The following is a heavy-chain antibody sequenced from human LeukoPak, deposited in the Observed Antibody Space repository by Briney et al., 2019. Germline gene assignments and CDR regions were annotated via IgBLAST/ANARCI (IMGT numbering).Heavy chain of an antibody. J-gene: IGHJ4*02. V-gene: IGHV3-49*04. CDR3: TRDDLGY. Sequence: GGSLRLSCTASGFTSGDYAMSWVRQAPGKGLEWVGFLRSKPYGGKTEYAASVKGRFTISRDDSKSIAYLQMNSLKTEDTAVYYCTRDDLGYWGQGTLVTVSS. CDR1: GFTSGDYA. CDR2: LRSKPYGGKT.